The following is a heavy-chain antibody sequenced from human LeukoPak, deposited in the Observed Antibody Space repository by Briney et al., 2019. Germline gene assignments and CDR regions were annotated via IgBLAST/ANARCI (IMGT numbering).Heavy chain of an antibody. CDR2: INHSGST. CDR1: GGSISSSSYY. D-gene: IGHD3-10*01. V-gene: IGHV4-39*07. Sequence: SETLSLTCTVSGGSISSSSYYWGWIRQPPGKGLEWIGEINHSGSTNYNPSLKSRVTISVDTSKNQFSLKLSSVTAADTAVYYCARGVRYYYGSGSYYPLDYWGQGTLVTVSS. CDR3: ARGVRYYYGSGSYYPLDY. J-gene: IGHJ4*02.